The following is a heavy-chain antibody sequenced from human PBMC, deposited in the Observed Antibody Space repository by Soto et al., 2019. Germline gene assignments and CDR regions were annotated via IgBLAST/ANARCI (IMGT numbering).Heavy chain of an antibody. CDR1: GFTFSSYG. Sequence: GGSLRLSCVASGFTFSSYGMHWVRQAPGKGLEWVAVISYDGSNKYYADSVKGRFTISRDNSKNTLYLQMNSLRAEDTAVYYCAKDRSTYNWNDGYFDYWGQGTLVTSPQ. V-gene: IGHV3-30*18. CDR2: ISYDGSNK. CDR3: AKDRSTYNWNDGYFDY. D-gene: IGHD1-20*01. J-gene: IGHJ4*02.